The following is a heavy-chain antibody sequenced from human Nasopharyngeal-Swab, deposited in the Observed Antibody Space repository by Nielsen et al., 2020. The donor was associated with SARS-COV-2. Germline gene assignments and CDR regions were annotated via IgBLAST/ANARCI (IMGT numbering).Heavy chain of an antibody. V-gene: IGHV3-30*18. CDR3: AKDSSAWYGRDDAFDI. D-gene: IGHD6-19*01. J-gene: IGHJ3*02. CDR2: ISHDGSNE. Sequence: WIRQPPGKGLEWVAVISHDGSNEHYADSVKGRFTISRDNSKNTLCLQMNSLRAEDTAVYYCAKDSSAWYGRDDAFDIWGQGTMVTVSS.